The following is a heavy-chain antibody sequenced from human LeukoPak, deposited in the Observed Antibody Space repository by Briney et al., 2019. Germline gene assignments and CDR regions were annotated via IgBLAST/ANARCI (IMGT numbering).Heavy chain of an antibody. Sequence: GASVKVSCKTSGYTFTGYYMHWVRQATGQGLEWMGWMNPDSGNTGYAQKFQGRVTMTRNTSISTAYMELSSLRSEDTAVYYCARIPRGYSGYDDYWGQGTLVTVSS. V-gene: IGHV1-8*02. CDR2: MNPDSGNT. CDR3: ARIPRGYSGYDDY. J-gene: IGHJ4*02. CDR1: GYTFTGYY. D-gene: IGHD5-12*01.